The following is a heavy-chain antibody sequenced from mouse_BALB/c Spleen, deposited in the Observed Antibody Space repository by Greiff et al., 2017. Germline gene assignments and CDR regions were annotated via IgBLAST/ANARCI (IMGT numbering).Heavy chain of an antibody. CDR3: TRSYYYGSSYFDY. Sequence: VKLMESGAELVKPGASVKLSCKASGYTFTSYYMYWVKQRPGQGLEWIGEINPSNGGTNFNEKFKSKATLTVDKSSSTAYMQLSSLTSEDSAVYYCTRSYYYGSSYFDYWGQGTTLTVSS. CDR1: GYTFTSYY. V-gene: IGHV1S81*02. CDR2: INPSNGGT. D-gene: IGHD1-1*01. J-gene: IGHJ2*01.